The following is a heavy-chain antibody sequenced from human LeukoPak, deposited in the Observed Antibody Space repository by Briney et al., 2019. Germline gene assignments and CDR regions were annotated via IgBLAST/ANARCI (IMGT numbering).Heavy chain of an antibody. D-gene: IGHD2-2*02. CDR2: ISSSGSTI. J-gene: IGHJ6*02. CDR1: GFTFSDYY. V-gene: IGHV3-11*04. CDR3: ARVKGPAAIGYYYYGMDV. Sequence: GGSLRLSCAASGFTFSDYYMSWIRQAPGKGPEWVSYISSSGSTIYYADSVKGRFTISRDNSKNTLYLQMNSLRAEDTAVYYCARVKGPAAIGYYYYGMDVWGQGTTVTVSS.